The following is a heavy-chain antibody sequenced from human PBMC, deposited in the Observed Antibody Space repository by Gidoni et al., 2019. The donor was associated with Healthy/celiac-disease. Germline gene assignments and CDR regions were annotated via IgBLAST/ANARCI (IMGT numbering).Heavy chain of an antibody. CDR2: IIPILGIA. J-gene: IGHJ6*02. V-gene: IGHV1-69*08. CDR1: GGTFSSYT. CDR3: AREPFPQNCSSTSCRGFWYYGMDV. Sequence: QVQLVQSGAEVKKPGSSVKVSCKASGGTFSSYTISWVRQSPGQGLEWMGRIIPILGIANYAQKFQGRVTITADKSTSTAYMELSSLRSEDTAVYYCAREPFPQNCSSTSCRGFWYYGMDVWGQGTTVTVSS. D-gene: IGHD2-2*01.